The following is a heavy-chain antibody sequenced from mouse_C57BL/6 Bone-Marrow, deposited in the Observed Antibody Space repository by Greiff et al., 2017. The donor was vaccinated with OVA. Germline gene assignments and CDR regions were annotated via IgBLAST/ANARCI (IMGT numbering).Heavy chain of an antibody. CDR3: ARDRDDYHRGNYAMDY. Sequence: EVKVVESGGGLVKPGGSLKLSCAASGFTFSSYAMSWVRQTPEKRLEWVATISDGGSYTYYPDNVKGRFTISRDNAKNNLYLQMSHLKSEDTAMYYCARDRDDYHRGNYAMDYWGQGTSVTVSS. CDR1: GFTFSSYA. D-gene: IGHD2-4*01. CDR2: ISDGGSYT. V-gene: IGHV5-4*01. J-gene: IGHJ4*01.